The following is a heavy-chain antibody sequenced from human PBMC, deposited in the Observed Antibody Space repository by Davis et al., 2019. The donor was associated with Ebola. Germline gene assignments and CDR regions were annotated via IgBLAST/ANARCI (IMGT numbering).Heavy chain of an antibody. V-gene: IGHV3-23*01. Sequence: GGSLRLSCPVSGFTFSSYAMRWVRQAPGQGLDWVSGISGSGDTAHYADSVKCRFTISRDNSRNSLYLQMNSLRAEDTAVYYCARDHYDSSAHNWFDSWGQGTLVTVSS. CDR1: GFTFSSYA. CDR2: ISGSGDTA. D-gene: IGHD3-22*01. J-gene: IGHJ5*01. CDR3: ARDHYDSSAHNWFDS.